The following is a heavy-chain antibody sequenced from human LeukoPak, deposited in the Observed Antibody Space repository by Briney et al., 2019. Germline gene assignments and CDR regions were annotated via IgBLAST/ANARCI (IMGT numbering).Heavy chain of an antibody. CDR3: ARDDPKGVTIFDY. D-gene: IGHD2-21*02. J-gene: IGHJ4*02. Sequence: SETLSLTCTVSGGSISSSSYYWGWIRQPPGKGLEWIGSIYYSGSTYYNPSLKSRVTISVDTSKNQFSLKLSSVTAADTAVYYCARDDPKGVTIFDYWGQGTLVTVSS. CDR2: IYYSGST. CDR1: GGSISSSSYY. V-gene: IGHV4-39*07.